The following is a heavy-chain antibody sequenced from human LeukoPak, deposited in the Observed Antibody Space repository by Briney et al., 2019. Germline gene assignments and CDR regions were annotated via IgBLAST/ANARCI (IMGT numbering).Heavy chain of an antibody. V-gene: IGHV1-2*02. CDR2: INPNSGGT. J-gene: IGHJ4*02. D-gene: IGHD4-17*01. Sequence: ASVTVSCKASGYTFTGYYIHWVRQAPGQGLEWMGWINPNSGGTNYAQKFQGRVTMTRDTSISTAYMEVSRLRSDDTAVYYCARSDDYGAYAFFDYWGQGTLVTVSS. CDR3: ARSDDYGAYAFFDY. CDR1: GYTFTGYY.